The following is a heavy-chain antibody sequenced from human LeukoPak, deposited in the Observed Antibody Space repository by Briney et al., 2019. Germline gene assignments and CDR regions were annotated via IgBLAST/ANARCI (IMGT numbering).Heavy chain of an antibody. J-gene: IGHJ4*02. Sequence: SETPSLTCAVSGGSISSGGYSWSWIRQPPGKGLEWIGYIYHSGSTYYNPSLKSRVTISVDRSKNQFSLKLSSVTAADTAVYYCARGEEAVSYFDYWGQGTLVTVSS. D-gene: IGHD2-8*01. CDR2: IYHSGST. CDR1: GGSISSGGYS. CDR3: ARGEEAVSYFDY. V-gene: IGHV4-30-2*01.